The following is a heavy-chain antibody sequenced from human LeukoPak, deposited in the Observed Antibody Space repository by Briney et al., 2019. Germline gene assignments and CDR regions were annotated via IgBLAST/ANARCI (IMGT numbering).Heavy chain of an antibody. D-gene: IGHD6-13*01. V-gene: IGHV3-30*18. CDR3: AEGRDSSSWLDYFDY. Sequence: PGGSLRLSCAASGFTFSSYGMHWVRQAPGKGLEWVAVISYDGSNKYYADSVKGRFTISRDNSKNTLYLQMNSLRAEDTAVYYCAEGRDSSSWLDYFDYWGQGTLVTVSS. J-gene: IGHJ4*02. CDR1: GFTFSSYG. CDR2: ISYDGSNK.